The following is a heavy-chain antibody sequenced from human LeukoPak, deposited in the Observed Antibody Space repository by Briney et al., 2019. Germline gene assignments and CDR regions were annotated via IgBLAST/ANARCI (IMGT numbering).Heavy chain of an antibody. D-gene: IGHD6-19*01. J-gene: IGHJ5*01. CDR1: GGTFSSYA. V-gene: IGHV1-69*04. CDR2: IIPILGIA. CDR3: ASSGRTVAGRFDS. Sequence: SVKVSCKASGGTFSSYAISWVRQAPGQGLEWMGRIIPILGIANYAQKFQGRVTITADKSTSTAYMELSSLRSEDTAVYYCASSGRTVAGRFDSWGQGTLVTVSS.